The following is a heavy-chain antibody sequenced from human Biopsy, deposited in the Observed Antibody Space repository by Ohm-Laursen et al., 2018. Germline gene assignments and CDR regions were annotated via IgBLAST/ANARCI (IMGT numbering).Heavy chain of an antibody. D-gene: IGHD6-19*01. CDR1: GGSISDYF. Sequence: GTLSLTCTVSGGSISDYFWSWIRQAPGRGLEWVGYISYSGSTSNNPSLKSRITISVDASKNQISLKVTSVTAADTAVYYCAKHGSGWTGDDALHIWGQGTMVTVSS. J-gene: IGHJ3*02. CDR3: AKHGSGWTGDDALHI. CDR2: ISYSGST. V-gene: IGHV4-59*08.